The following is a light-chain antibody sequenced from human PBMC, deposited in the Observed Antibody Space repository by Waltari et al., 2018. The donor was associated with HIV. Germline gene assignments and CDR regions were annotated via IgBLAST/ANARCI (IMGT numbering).Light chain of an antibody. CDR3: QQYYNSPWT. V-gene: IGKV4-1*01. J-gene: IGKJ1*01. Sequence: DIVMTQSPDSLTLSLGERATINCRSSQSVLHNSRDTNYLAWYQQKPGQPPKLLIYGASTRESGVPDRFTGSGSGTDFTLTISRLQAEDVAVYYCQQYYNSPWTFGQGTKVEIK. CDR2: GAS. CDR1: QSVLHNSRDTNY.